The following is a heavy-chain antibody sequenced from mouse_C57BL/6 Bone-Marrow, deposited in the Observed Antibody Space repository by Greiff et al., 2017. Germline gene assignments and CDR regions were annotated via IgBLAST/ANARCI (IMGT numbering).Heavy chain of an antibody. CDR1: GYTFTDYY. J-gene: IGHJ2*01. D-gene: IGHD1-1*01. Sequence: EVKLMESGPVLVKPGASVKMSCKASGYTFTDYYMNWVKQSHGKSLEWIGVINPYNGGTSYNQKFKGKATLTVDKSSSTAYMELNSLTSEDSAVYYCARDGSSGLFYFDYWGQGTTLTVSS. V-gene: IGHV1-19*01. CDR3: ARDGSSGLFYFDY. CDR2: INPYNGGT.